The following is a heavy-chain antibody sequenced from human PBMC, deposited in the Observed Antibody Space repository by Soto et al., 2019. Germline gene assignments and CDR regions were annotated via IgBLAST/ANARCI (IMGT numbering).Heavy chain of an antibody. Sequence: PSETLSLTCTVSGGSISSYYWSWIRQPPGKGLEWIGYIYYSGSTNYNPSLKSRVTISVDTSKNQFSLKLSSVTAADTAVYYCASIRGYSYGWEYFQHWGQGTLVTVSS. CDR2: IYYSGST. CDR1: GGSISSYY. J-gene: IGHJ1*01. CDR3: ASIRGYSYGWEYFQH. D-gene: IGHD5-18*01. V-gene: IGHV4-59*01.